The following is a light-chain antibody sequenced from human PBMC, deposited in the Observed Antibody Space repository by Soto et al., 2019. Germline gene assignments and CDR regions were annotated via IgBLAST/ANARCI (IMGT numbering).Light chain of an antibody. J-gene: IGLJ1*01. V-gene: IGLV2-14*01. CDR3: SSYTSSRAYV. Sequence: QSFLAQHASVSGSPGQSITISCTGTSSDVGGYNYVSWYQQQSGKAPKLMIHEVSNRPSGVSNRFSGSKSGNTASLTISGLQAEDEADYYCSSYTSSRAYVFGIGTKVTVL. CDR1: SSDVGGYNY. CDR2: EVS.